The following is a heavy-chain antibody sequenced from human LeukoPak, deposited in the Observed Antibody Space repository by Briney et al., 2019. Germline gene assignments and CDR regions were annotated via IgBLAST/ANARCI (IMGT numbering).Heavy chain of an antibody. CDR3: AREDSSGEVDAFDI. D-gene: IGHD3-22*01. CDR1: GGSFSGYY. J-gene: IGHJ3*02. Sequence: PSETLSLTCAVYGGSFSGYYWSWIRQPPGKGLEWIGEINHSGSTNYNPSLKSRVTISVDTSKNQFSLKLGSVTAADTAVYYCAREDSSGEVDAFDIWGQGTMVTVSS. CDR2: INHSGST. V-gene: IGHV4-34*01.